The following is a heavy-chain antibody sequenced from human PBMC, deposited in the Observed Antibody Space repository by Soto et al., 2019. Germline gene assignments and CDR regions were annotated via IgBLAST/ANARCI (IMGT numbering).Heavy chain of an antibody. Sequence: GGSLRLSCAASGVSVTSNYMTWFRQAPGKGLECVSVIYAGGNTYYPDSVKGRFTISSDNSKNTLFLQMNNLRAEDTAVYYCARVTTFYDILTSSYALNYFDYWGQGTRVTVSS. V-gene: IGHV3-53*01. D-gene: IGHD3-9*01. CDR1: GVSVTSNY. J-gene: IGHJ4*02. CDR3: ARVTTFYDILTSSYALNYFDY. CDR2: IYAGGNT.